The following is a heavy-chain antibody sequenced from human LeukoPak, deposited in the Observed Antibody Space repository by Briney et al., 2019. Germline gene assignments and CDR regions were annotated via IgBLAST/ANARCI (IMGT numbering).Heavy chain of an antibody. D-gene: IGHD3-10*01. J-gene: IGHJ3*02. V-gene: IGHV3-30*01. Sequence: GGSLRLSCAASGFTFSSYAMHWVRQAPGKGLEWVAVISYDGSNKYHADSVKGRFTISRDNSKNTLYLQMNSLRAEDTAVYYCAREAAGGAFDIWGQGTMVNVSS. CDR3: AREAAGGAFDI. CDR1: GFTFSSYA. CDR2: ISYDGSNK.